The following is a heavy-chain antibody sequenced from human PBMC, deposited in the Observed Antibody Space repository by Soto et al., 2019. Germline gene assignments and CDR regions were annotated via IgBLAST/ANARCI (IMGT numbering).Heavy chain of an antibody. D-gene: IGHD3-10*01. CDR1: GFTLTTYT. CDR3: VRERGLSSFYGMDV. CDR2: ITSSSGHI. V-gene: IGHV3-21*02. Sequence: EVQLVESGGGLVKPGGSLRLSCEASGFTLTTYTMNWVRQASGKGLEWVSSITSSSGHIYYADSVKGRFTISRDKARNSLYLQMNSLRAEDTAVYYCVRERGLSSFYGMDVWGQGTTVTVS. J-gene: IGHJ6*02.